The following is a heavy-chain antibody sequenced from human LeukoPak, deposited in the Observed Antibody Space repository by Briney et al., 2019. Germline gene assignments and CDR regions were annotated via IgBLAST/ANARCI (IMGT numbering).Heavy chain of an antibody. J-gene: IGHJ4*02. V-gene: IGHV3-7*02. D-gene: IGHD3-22*01. CDR2: ISQDGSEK. Sequence: GGSLRLSCAASGFTFSRYWMTWVRQAPGQGLEWVASISQDGSEKRYSDSVKGRFTISRGNAKNSVFLQMNSLRAEDTAVYYCAKRRYYDGSGYYEQYFFDYWGQGTLVTVSS. CDR1: GFTFSRYW. CDR3: AKRRYYDGSGYYEQYFFDY.